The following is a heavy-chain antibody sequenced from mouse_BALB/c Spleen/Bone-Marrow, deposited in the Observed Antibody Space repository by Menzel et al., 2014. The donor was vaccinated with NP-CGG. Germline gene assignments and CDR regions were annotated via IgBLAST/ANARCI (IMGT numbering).Heavy chain of an antibody. J-gene: IGHJ4*01. CDR3: AYGNYGYAMDY. CDR2: INPSSGYT. V-gene: IGHV1-4*01. Sequence: LVESGAELARPGASVKMSCKASGYTFTSYTMHWVKQRPGQGLEWIGYINPSSGYTNYNQKFKDKATLTADKSSSTAHMQLSSLTSEDSAVYYCAYGNYGYAMDYWGQGTSVTVSS. D-gene: IGHD2-10*02. CDR1: GYTFTSYT.